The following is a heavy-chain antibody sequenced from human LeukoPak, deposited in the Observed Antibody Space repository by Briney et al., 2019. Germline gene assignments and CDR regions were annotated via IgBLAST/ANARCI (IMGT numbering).Heavy chain of an antibody. CDR2: IYYSGST. D-gene: IGHD3-10*01. V-gene: IGHV4-59*01. CDR1: GGSISSYY. Sequence: MPSENLSLTCTVSGGSISSYYWSWIRQPPGKGLEWIGYIYYSGSTNYTPSLKSRITISVDTSRNQFSLKLNSVTAADTAVYYCARSGRGSSAGFDYWGQGTLVTVSS. CDR3: ARSGRGSSAGFDY. J-gene: IGHJ4*02.